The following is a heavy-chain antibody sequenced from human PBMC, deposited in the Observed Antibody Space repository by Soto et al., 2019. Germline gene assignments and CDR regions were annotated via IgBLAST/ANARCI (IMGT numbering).Heavy chain of an antibody. D-gene: IGHD1-26*01. CDR2: ISAYNGNT. CDR3: TRLSLSGSYRHPFDY. J-gene: IGHJ4*02. V-gene: IGHV1-18*01. Sequence: GASVKVSCKASGYTFTSYGINWVRQAPGQGLEWMGWISAYNGNTDYAQKFQGRVTMTTDTSTSTAYMELTSLRSDDTAVYYCTRLSLSGSYRHPFDYWGQGTLVTVSS. CDR1: GYTFTSYG.